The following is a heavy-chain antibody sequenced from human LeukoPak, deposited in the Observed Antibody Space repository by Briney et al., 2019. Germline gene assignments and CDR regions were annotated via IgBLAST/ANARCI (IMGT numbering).Heavy chain of an antibody. D-gene: IGHD3-9*01. CDR1: GGSISSYY. J-gene: IGHJ6*02. CDR2: IYYSGST. V-gene: IGHV4-59*08. CDR3: ARTYYDILTGYYMPLDV. Sequence: SETLSLTCTVSGGSISSYYWSWIRQPPGKGLEWIGYIYYSGSTNYNPSLKSRVTISVDTSKKQFSLKLSSLTAADTAVYYCARTYYDILTGYYMPLDVWGQGTTVTVSS.